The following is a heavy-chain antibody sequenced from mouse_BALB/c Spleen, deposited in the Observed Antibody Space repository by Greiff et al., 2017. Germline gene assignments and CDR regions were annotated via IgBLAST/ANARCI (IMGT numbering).Heavy chain of an antibody. D-gene: IGHD2-1*01. CDR3: ARDLVYYGKPYAMDY. V-gene: IGHV5-9-4*01. CDR1: GFTFSSYA. Sequence: EVKLVESGGGLVKPGGSLKLSCAASGFTFSSYAMSWVRQSPEKRLEWVAEISSGGSYTYYPDTVTGRFTISRDNAKNTLYLEMSSLRSEDTAMYYCARDLVYYGKPYAMDYWGQGTSVTVSS. CDR2: ISSGGSYT. J-gene: IGHJ4*01.